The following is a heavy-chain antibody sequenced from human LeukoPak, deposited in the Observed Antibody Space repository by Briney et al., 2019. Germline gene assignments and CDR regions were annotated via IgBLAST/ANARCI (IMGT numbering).Heavy chain of an antibody. CDR2: MYYSGRT. J-gene: IGHJ4*02. D-gene: IGHD3-22*01. CDR3: ARHGYDSSGYFDH. V-gene: IGHV4-39*01. Sequence: PSETLSLTCTVSGGSISSSSYYWDWIRQPPGKGPEWIGSMYYSGRTYYNPSLKSRVTISVDTSKNQFSLKLSSVTAADTAVYYCARHGYDSSGYFDHWGQGTLVTVSS. CDR1: GGSISSSSYY.